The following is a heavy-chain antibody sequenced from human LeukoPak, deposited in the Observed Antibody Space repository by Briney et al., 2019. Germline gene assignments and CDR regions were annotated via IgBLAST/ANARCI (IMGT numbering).Heavy chain of an antibody. CDR2: ISAYNGNT. J-gene: IGHJ6*02. Sequence: GASVKVSCKASGYTFTSYGISWVRQAPGQGLEWMGWISAYNGNTNYAQKLQGRVNMTTDTSTSTAYMELRSLRSDDTAVYYCAREVVVVAASRMDVWGQGTTVTISS. CDR1: GYTFTSYG. CDR3: AREVVVVAASRMDV. D-gene: IGHD2-15*01. V-gene: IGHV1-18*01.